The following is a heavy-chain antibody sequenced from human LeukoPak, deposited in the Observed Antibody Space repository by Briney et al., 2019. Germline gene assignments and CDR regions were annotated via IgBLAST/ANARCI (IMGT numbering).Heavy chain of an antibody. CDR1: GGTFSSYA. CDR3: ARGSYDSSGYRT. CDR2: IIPILGIA. Sequence: GGSVKVSCKASGGTFSSYAISWVRQAPGQGLEWMGRIIPILGIANYAQKFQGRVTITADKSTSTAYMELSSLRSEDTAVYYCARGSYDSSGYRTWGQGTLVTVSS. V-gene: IGHV1-69*04. J-gene: IGHJ5*02. D-gene: IGHD3-22*01.